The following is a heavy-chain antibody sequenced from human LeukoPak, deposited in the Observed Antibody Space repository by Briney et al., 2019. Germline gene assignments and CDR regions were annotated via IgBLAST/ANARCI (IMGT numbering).Heavy chain of an antibody. Sequence: ASVKVSCKASGYTFTGYDINWVRQATGQGLEWMGWMNPNSGNTGYAQKFQGRVTMTRNTSISTAYMELSSLGSEDTAVYYCARIDSAMGENRVDYWGQGTLVTVSS. D-gene: IGHD5-18*01. J-gene: IGHJ4*02. CDR3: ARIDSAMGENRVDY. V-gene: IGHV1-8*01. CDR2: MNPNSGNT. CDR1: GYTFTGYD.